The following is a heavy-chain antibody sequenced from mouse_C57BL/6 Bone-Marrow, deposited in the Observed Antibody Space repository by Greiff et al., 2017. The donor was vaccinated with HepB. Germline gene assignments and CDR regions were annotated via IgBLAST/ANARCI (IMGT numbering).Heavy chain of an antibody. CDR1: GFTFSDYY. CDR3: ARDFYYYGSSYWYFDV. V-gene: IGHV5-16*01. Sequence: EVKLVESEGGLVQPGSSMKLSCTASGFTFSDYYMAWVRQVPEKGLEWVANINYDGSSTYYLDSLKSRFIISRDNAKNILYLQRSSLKSEDTATYYCARDFYYYGSSYWYFDVWGTGTTVTVSS. D-gene: IGHD1-1*01. CDR2: INYDGSST. J-gene: IGHJ1*03.